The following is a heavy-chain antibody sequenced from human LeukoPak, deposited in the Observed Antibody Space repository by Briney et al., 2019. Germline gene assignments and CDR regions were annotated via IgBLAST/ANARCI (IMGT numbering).Heavy chain of an antibody. CDR3: ARGRREGGYIRRDWFDP. D-gene: IGHD5-12*01. J-gene: IGHJ5*02. Sequence: PSETLSLTCTVSGDSISNYYWSWIRQSPGKGLEWIGYIYYSGSTNYNPSLKSRVTISVDTSKNQFSLRLSSVTAADTAVYYCARGRREGGYIRRDWFDPWGQGTLVTVSS. V-gene: IGHV4-59*12. CDR1: GDSISNYY. CDR2: IYYSGST.